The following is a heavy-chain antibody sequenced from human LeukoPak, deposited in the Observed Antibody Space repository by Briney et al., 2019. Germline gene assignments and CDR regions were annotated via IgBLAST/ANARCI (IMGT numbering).Heavy chain of an antibody. CDR2: ISYSSNTI. CDR1: GFTFRTYS. D-gene: IGHD3-22*01. V-gene: IGHV3-48*04. CDR3: ARGTDYYDNSGYYRGEAFNI. J-gene: IGHJ3*02. Sequence: GGSLRLSCTASGFTFRTYSMNWVRQAPGRGLEWVSYISYSSNTIYYADSVKGRFTISRDNAKNSLYLQMNSLRAEDTAVYYCARGTDYYDNSGYYRGEAFNIWGQGTMVTVSS.